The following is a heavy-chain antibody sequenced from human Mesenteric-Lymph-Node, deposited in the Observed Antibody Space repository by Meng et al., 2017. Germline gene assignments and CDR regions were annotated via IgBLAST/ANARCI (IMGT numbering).Heavy chain of an antibody. D-gene: IGHD5-12*01. V-gene: IGHV1-69*05. J-gene: IGHJ6*02. CDR3: VSRDIVATYYYYYGMDV. CDR2: IIPIFGTA. Sequence: SVKVSCKASGGTFSSYAISWVRQAPGQGLEWMGGIIPIFGTANYAQKFQGRVTITTDESTSTAYMELSSLRSEDTAVYYCVSRDIVATYYYYYGMDVWGQGTTVTVSS. CDR1: GGTFSSYA.